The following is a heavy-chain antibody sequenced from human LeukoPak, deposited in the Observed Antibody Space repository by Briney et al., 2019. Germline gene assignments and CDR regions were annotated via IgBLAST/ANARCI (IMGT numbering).Heavy chain of an antibody. CDR3: ARRVYEAAIGY. CDR2: ISYSGST. Sequence: SETLSLTCTVSGGSISSDYWSWIRQPPGKGLEWIGYISYSGSTNYNPSLKSRVTLSVDTSKNQFSLKLSSVTAADTAVYYCARRVYEAAIGYWGQGTLVTVSS. D-gene: IGHD2-8*01. CDR1: GGSISSDY. V-gene: IGHV4-59*01. J-gene: IGHJ4*02.